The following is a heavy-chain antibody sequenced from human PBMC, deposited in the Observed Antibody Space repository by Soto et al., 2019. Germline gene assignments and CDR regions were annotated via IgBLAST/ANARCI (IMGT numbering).Heavy chain of an antibody. CDR2: LGWDSGGI. J-gene: IGHJ4*02. Sequence: EVQLVESGGGLVQPGRSLRLSCVGSGFRFDGHAMHWVRQSPGKGLEWVSGLGWDSGGIDYADFGKGRFTISRDNAKNSLYLQVNSLRAEDTALYYCVGLRYSEGTGNFDYGGQGTLVTVSS. D-gene: IGHD1-26*01. CDR3: VGLRYSEGTGNFDY. V-gene: IGHV3-9*01. CDR1: GFRFDGHA.